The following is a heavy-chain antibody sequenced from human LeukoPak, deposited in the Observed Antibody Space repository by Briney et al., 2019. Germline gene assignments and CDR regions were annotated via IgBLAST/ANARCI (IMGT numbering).Heavy chain of an antibody. Sequence: GGSLRLPCAVSGFTFSSYSMSWVRQAPGKELEWVSSISSSGTYKYYADSVKGRFTISRDNAKNSLYLQMNSLRAEDTAVYYCAKGKDSVAGATNDYWGQGTLVTVSS. V-gene: IGHV3-21*01. J-gene: IGHJ4*02. D-gene: IGHD6-19*01. CDR2: ISSSGTYK. CDR3: AKGKDSVAGATNDY. CDR1: GFTFSSYS.